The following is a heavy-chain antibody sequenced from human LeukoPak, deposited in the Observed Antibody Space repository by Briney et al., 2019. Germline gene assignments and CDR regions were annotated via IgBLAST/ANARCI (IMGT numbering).Heavy chain of an antibody. CDR3: ARVDIVLMVYGYGMDV. D-gene: IGHD2-8*01. CDR1: GYTFTSYG. Sequence: ASVKVSCKASGYTFTSYGISWVRQAPGQGLEWMGWISAYNGNTNYAQKLQGRVTMTTDTPTSTAYMELRSLRSDDTAVYYCARVDIVLMVYGYGMDVWGQGTTVTVSS. V-gene: IGHV1-18*01. CDR2: ISAYNGNT. J-gene: IGHJ6*02.